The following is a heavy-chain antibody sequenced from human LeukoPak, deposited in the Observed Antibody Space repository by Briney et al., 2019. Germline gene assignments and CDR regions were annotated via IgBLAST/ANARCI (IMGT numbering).Heavy chain of an antibody. CDR3: ARDPTYCSGGSCYSDWFDP. V-gene: IGHV3-74*01. D-gene: IGHD2-15*01. CDR2: INSDGSST. Sequence: PGGSLRLSCAASGFTFSSYWMHWVRQAPGKGLVWVSRINSDGSSTSYADSVKGRFTISRDNAKNTLYLQMNSLRAEDTAVYYCARDPTYCSGGSCYSDWFDPWGQGTLVTVSS. J-gene: IGHJ5*02. CDR1: GFTFSSYW.